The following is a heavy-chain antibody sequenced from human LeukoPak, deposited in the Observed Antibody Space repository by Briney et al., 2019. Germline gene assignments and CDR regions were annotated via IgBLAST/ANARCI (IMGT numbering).Heavy chain of an antibody. J-gene: IGHJ3*02. V-gene: IGHV3-49*03. CDR3: TRDRIVVAAWDAFDI. D-gene: IGHD2-2*01. CDR2: IRSKAYGGTT. CDR1: GFTFSSYA. Sequence: GGSLRLSCAASGFTFSSYAMSWFRQAPGKGLEWVGFIRSKAYGGTTEYAASVKGRFTISRDDSKSIAYLQMNSLKTEDTAVYYCTRDRIVVAAWDAFDIWGQGTMVTVSS.